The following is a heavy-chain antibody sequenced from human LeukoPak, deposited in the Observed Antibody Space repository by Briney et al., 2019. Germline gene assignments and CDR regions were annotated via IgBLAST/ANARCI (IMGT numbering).Heavy chain of an antibody. D-gene: IGHD4-17*01. CDR2: IYHSGST. V-gene: IGHV4-4*02. CDR1: GGSISSSNW. Sequence: PSGTLSLTCAVSGGSISSSNWWSWVRQPPGKGLEWIGEIYHSGSTNYNPSLKSRVTISVDKSKNQFSLKLSSVTAADTAVYYCARKPNGDFNLDWFDPWGQGTLVTVSS. CDR3: ARKPNGDFNLDWFDP. J-gene: IGHJ5*02.